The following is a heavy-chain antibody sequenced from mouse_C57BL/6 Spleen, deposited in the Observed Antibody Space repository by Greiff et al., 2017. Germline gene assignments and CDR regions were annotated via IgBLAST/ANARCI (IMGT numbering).Heavy chain of an antibody. V-gene: IGHV1-80*01. Sequence: QVQLQQSGAELVKPGASVKISCKASGYAFSSYWMNWVKQRPGKGLEWIGQIYPGDGDTNYNGKFKGKATLTADKSSSTAYMQLSSLTSEDSAVYFWARPFDYGSSYWYFDVWGTGTTVTVSS. CDR3: ARPFDYGSSYWYFDV. J-gene: IGHJ1*03. CDR2: IYPGDGDT. CDR1: GYAFSSYW. D-gene: IGHD1-1*01.